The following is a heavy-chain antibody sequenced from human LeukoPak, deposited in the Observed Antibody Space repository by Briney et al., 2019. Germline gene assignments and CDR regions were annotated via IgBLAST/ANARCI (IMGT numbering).Heavy chain of an antibody. CDR3: ARDIGGYERGALSY. CDR2: IIPILGIA. Sequence: GASVKVSCKASGGTFSSYAISWVRQAPGQGLEWMGRIIPILGIANYAQKFQGRVTITADKSTSTAYMELSSLRSEDTAVYYCARDIGGYERGALSYWGQGTLVTVSS. V-gene: IGHV1-69*04. D-gene: IGHD5-12*01. CDR1: GGTFSSYA. J-gene: IGHJ4*02.